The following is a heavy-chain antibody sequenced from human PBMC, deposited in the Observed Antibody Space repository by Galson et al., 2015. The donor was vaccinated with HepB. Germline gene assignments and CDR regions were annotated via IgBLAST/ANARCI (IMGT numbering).Heavy chain of an antibody. J-gene: IGHJ3*02. Sequence: SLRLSCAASGFTFSSYSMNWVRQAPGKGLEWVSSISSSSSYIYYADSVKGRFTISRDNAKNSLYLQMNSLRAEDTAVYYCARVEPGPHAFDIWGQGTMVTVSS. V-gene: IGHV3-21*01. CDR1: GFTFSSYS. CDR3: ARVEPGPHAFDI. CDR2: ISSSSSYI. D-gene: IGHD1-1*01.